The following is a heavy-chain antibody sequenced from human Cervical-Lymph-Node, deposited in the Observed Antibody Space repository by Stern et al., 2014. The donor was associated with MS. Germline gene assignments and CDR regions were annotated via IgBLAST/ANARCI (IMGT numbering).Heavy chain of an antibody. V-gene: IGHV2-5*02. CDR2: LYYDDDK. Sequence: QVTLRESGPTLVKPTQTLTLTCTFSGFSINTFAVGVGWVRQPPGKALEWLALLYYDDDKRYSPSLKSRLTITKDPSKNQVVLTMTNMDPVDTATYYCAHYGSSAACRPHAFDVWGQGIVVTVSS. CDR3: AHYGSSAACRPHAFDV. CDR1: GFSINTFAVG. D-gene: IGHD3-10*01. J-gene: IGHJ3*01.